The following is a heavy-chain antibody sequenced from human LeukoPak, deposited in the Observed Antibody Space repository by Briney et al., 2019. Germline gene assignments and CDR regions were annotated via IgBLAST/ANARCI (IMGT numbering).Heavy chain of an antibody. D-gene: IGHD6-19*01. J-gene: IGHJ4*02. V-gene: IGHV3-30*02. Sequence: PGGSLRLSCAASGFTFSSYGMHWVRQAPGKGLEWVAFIRYDGSNKYYADSVKGRFTISGDNSKNTLYLQMNSLRAEDTAVYYCAKDRPTGGAVAGKIDYWGQGTLVTVSS. CDR1: GFTFSSYG. CDR2: IRYDGSNK. CDR3: AKDRPTGGAVAGKIDY.